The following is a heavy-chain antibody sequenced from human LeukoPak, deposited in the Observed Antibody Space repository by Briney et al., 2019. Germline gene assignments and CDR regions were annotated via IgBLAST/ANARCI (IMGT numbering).Heavy chain of an antibody. CDR1: GFTFSSYA. CDR3: ARRDSSGSCPDY. D-gene: IGHD3-22*01. J-gene: IGHJ4*02. V-gene: IGHV3-30*04. CDR2: ISYDGSNK. Sequence: GRSLRLSCAASGFTFSSYAMHWVRQAPGKGLEWVAVISYDGSNKYYADSVKGRFTISRDNSKNTLYLQMNSLRAEDTAVYYCARRDSSGSCPDYWGQGTLVTVSS.